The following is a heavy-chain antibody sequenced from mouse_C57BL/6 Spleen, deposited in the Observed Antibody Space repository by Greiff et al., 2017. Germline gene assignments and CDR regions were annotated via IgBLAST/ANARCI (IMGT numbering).Heavy chain of an antibody. CDR1: GFTFSDYG. CDR2: ISSGSSTI. V-gene: IGHV5-17*01. J-gene: IGHJ1*03. CDR3: AREDWYFDV. Sequence: EVQLQESGGGLVKPGGSLKLSCAASGFTFSDYGMHWVRQAPEKGLEWVAYISSGSSTIYYADTVKGRFTISRDNAKNTLFLQMTSLRSEDTAMYYCAREDWYFDVWGTGTTVTVSS.